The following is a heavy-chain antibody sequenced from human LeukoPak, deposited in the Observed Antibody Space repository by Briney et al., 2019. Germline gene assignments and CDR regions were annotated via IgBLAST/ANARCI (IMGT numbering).Heavy chain of an antibody. V-gene: IGHV3-74*01. CDR3: ARVSRPYTSSNWFDP. D-gene: IGHD2-2*02. J-gene: IGHJ5*02. Sequence: GGSLRLSCAASGFTFSSYSMNWVRQAPGKGLVWVSRINSDGSSTSYADSVKGRFTISRDNAKNTLYLQMNSLRAEDTAVYYCARVSRPYTSSNWFDPWGQGTLVTVSS. CDR1: GFTFSSYS. CDR2: INSDGSST.